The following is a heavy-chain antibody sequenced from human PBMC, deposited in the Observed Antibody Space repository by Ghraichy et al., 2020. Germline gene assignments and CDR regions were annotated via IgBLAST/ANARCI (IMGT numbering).Heavy chain of an antibody. D-gene: IGHD3-16*01. CDR2: IRQDGSEK. V-gene: IGHV3-7*01. Sequence: GGSLRLSCAASGFTFSSKWMNWVRQAPGKGLEWVANIRQDGSEKFYVDSVRGRFTISRDNAKNALYLQMDSLGAEDTAVYYCVRAYDFVWGLDYWGQGVLVTVSS. CDR1: GFTFSSKW. J-gene: IGHJ4*02. CDR3: VRAYDFVWGLDY.